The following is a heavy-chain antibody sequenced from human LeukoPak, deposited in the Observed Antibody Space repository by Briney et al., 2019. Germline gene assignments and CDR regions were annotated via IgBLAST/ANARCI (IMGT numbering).Heavy chain of an antibody. CDR3: ADLGDYAVG. J-gene: IGHJ4*02. Sequence: GGSLRLSCGPSVYTLRNAYMSWARQSTEGGLEWVGRIKSRSDGGTTEYAAPVKGRFSISRDDSKNTLYLQINSLKTEDTAVYYCADLGDYAVGWGQGTLVTVSS. CDR2: IKSRSDGGTT. V-gene: IGHV3-15*01. CDR1: VYTLRNAY. D-gene: IGHD4-17*01.